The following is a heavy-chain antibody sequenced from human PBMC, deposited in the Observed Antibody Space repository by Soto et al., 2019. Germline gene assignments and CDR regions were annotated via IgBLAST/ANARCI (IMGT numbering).Heavy chain of an antibody. Sequence: ASVKVSCKASGYTFTNYDINWVRQAPGQMLVWMGWINVGNVNTKYSQKFQGRVTITRDTSASTAYMELSSLRSEDTAVYYCASSNIAAAPYGMDVWGQGTTVTVSS. V-gene: IGHV1-3*01. D-gene: IGHD6-13*01. CDR2: INVGNVNT. J-gene: IGHJ6*02. CDR3: ASSNIAAAPYGMDV. CDR1: GYTFTNYD.